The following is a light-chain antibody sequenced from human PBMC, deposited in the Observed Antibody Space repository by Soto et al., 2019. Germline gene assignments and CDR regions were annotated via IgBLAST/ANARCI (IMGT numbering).Light chain of an antibody. CDR1: SSDVGGYNH. CDR2: EVT. V-gene: IGLV2-14*01. CDR3: SSHTASTTRF. J-gene: IGLJ1*01. Sequence: QSALTQPASVSGSPGQSITISCTGTSSDVGGYNHVSWYQHHPGKAPKRIIYEVTKRPSGVSNRFSGSKSGDTASLTISGFQAEDEADYYCSSHTASTTRFFGTGTKLAVL.